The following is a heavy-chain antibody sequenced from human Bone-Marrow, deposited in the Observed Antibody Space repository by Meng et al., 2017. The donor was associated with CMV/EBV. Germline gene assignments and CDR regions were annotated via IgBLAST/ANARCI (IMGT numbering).Heavy chain of an antibody. V-gene: IGHV1-69*05. CDR3: ASDGSGSYYYYYGMDV. CDR1: GGTFSSYA. Sequence: SVKVSCKASGGTFSSYAISWVRQAPGQGLEWMGGIIPIFGTANYAQKFQGRVTITTDESTSTAYMELSSLRSDDTAVYYCASDGSGSYYYYYGMDVWGQGTTVTVSS. CDR2: IIPIFGTA. D-gene: IGHD3-10*01. J-gene: IGHJ6*02.